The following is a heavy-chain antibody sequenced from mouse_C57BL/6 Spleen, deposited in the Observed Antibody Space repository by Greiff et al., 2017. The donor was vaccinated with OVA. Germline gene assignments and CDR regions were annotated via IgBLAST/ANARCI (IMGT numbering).Heavy chain of an antibody. CDR2: ISYSGST. Sequence: EVKVEESGPGMVKPSQSLSLTCTVTGYSITSGYDWHWIRHFPGNKLEWMGYISYSGSTNYNPSLKSRISITHDTSKNHFFLKLNSVTTEDTATYYCARGYGNYEFAYWGQGTLVTVSA. CDR3: ARGYGNYEFAY. D-gene: IGHD2-1*01. CDR1: GYSITSGYD. V-gene: IGHV3-1*01. J-gene: IGHJ3*01.